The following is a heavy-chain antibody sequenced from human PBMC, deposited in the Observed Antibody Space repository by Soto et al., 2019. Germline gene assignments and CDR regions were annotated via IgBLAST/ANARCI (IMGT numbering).Heavy chain of an antibody. CDR3: ARPSGYYDTSGYYGTFYYYGMDV. J-gene: IGHJ6*02. CDR1: GFTFISYG. CDR2: ISNDGSNE. V-gene: IGHV3-30*03. Sequence: RGSLRLSCVASGFTFISYGIHWVRHAPGKWREWVAFISNDGSNEYYADSVKGRFTISRDNAENSLYLQMNSLRDEDTAVYYCARPSGYYDTSGYYGTFYYYGMDVWGQGTTVTVSS. D-gene: IGHD3-22*01.